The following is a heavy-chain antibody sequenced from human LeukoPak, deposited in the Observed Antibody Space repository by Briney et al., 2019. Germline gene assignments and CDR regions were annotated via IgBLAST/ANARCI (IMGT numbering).Heavy chain of an antibody. Sequence: ASVKVSCKASGGTFSSYAISWVRQAPGQGLEWMGGIIPIFGTANYAQKFQGRVTITADKSTSPAYMELSSLRSEDTAVYYCARDQSSSWYRMYYYMDVWGKGTTVTVSS. V-gene: IGHV1-69*06. CDR1: GGTFSSYA. CDR2: IIPIFGTA. CDR3: ARDQSSSWYRMYYYMDV. D-gene: IGHD6-13*01. J-gene: IGHJ6*03.